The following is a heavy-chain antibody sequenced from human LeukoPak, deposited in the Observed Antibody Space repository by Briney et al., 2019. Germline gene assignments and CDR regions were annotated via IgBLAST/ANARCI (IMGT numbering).Heavy chain of an antibody. J-gene: IGHJ6*03. Sequence: PGGSLKLSCAASGFTFSDYAMSWVRQAPGKGLEWVSVIYSGGSTYYADSVKGRFTISRDNSKNTLYLQMNSLRAEDTAVYYCARVSSSSEDYYYYYMDVWGKGTTVTVSS. CDR3: ARVSSSSEDYYYYYMDV. CDR1: GFTFSDYA. V-gene: IGHV3-53*01. D-gene: IGHD6-6*01. CDR2: IYSGGST.